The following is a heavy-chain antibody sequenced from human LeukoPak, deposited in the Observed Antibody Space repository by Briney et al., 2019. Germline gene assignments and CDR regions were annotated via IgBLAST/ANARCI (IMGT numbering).Heavy chain of an antibody. D-gene: IGHD2-21*02. CDR3: AKDRRNYCGGDCSIPTGNDY. Sequence: GGSLRLSCAASGLTFSCYGMHWVRQAPGKGLEWVAVISYDGSNKYYADSVKGRFTISRDNSKNTLYLQMNSLRAEDTAVYYCAKDRRNYCGGDCSIPTGNDYWGQGTLVTVSS. V-gene: IGHV3-30*18. J-gene: IGHJ4*02. CDR1: GLTFSCYG. CDR2: ISYDGSNK.